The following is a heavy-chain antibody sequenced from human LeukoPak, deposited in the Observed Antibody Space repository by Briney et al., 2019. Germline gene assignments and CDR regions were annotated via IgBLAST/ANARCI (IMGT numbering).Heavy chain of an antibody. CDR2: MNPNSGNT. V-gene: IGHV1-8*01. CDR3: ARFPKWGGTYSYYYYYYGMDV. D-gene: IGHD2-21*01. J-gene: IGHJ6*02. Sequence: ASVKVSCKASGYTFTSYDINWVRHATGQGLEWMGWMNPNSGNTGYAQKFQGRVTMTRNTYISTAYMELSSLRSEDTAVYYGARFPKWGGTYSYYYYYYGMDVWGQGTTVTVSS. CDR1: GYTFTSYD.